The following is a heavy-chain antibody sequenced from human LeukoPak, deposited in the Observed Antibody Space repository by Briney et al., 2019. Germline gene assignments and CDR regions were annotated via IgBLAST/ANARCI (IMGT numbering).Heavy chain of an antibody. CDR3: ASRRVYGVPKNWY. J-gene: IGHJ4*02. D-gene: IGHD4-17*01. V-gene: IGHV4-39*07. Sequence: PSETLSLTCSVSGGSIRSTTYYWSWIRQPPGKGLEWIGEINHSGSTNYNPSLKSRVTISVDTSKNQFSLKLSSVTAADTAVYYCASRRVYGVPKNWYWGQGTLVTVSS. CDR2: INHSGST. CDR1: GGSIRSTTYY.